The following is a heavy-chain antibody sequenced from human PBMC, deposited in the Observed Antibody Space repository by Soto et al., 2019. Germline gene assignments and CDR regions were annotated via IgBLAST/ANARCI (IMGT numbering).Heavy chain of an antibody. CDR1: GFSLSTSGVG. CDR3: AREQIIAAAGTVVQDPFDY. CDR2: IYWDDDK. Sequence: QITLKESGPTLVKPTQTLTLTCTFSGFSLSTSGVGVGWIRQPPGKALEWLALIYWDDDKRYSPSLKSRLTITKDTSKNQVVLIMTNMDPVDTATYYCAREQIIAAAGTVVQDPFDYWGQGTLVTVSS. J-gene: IGHJ4*02. D-gene: IGHD6-13*01. V-gene: IGHV2-5*02.